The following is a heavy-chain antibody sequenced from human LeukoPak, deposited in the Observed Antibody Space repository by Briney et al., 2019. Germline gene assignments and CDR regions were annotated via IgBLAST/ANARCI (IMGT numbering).Heavy chain of an antibody. CDR3: AKIFHTDGYYLGEHLFDA. V-gene: IGHV3-23*01. D-gene: IGHD3-22*01. CDR1: GFTFSTYA. Sequence: PGGSLRLSCAASGFTFSTYAMSWVRQAPGKGPEWVSAISDSGGSTTDADSVKGRFTTSRDNSKSTLYLQMNSLRAEDTAIYYCAKIFHTDGYYLGEHLFDAWGQGTLVTVSS. CDR2: ISDSGGST. J-gene: IGHJ5*02.